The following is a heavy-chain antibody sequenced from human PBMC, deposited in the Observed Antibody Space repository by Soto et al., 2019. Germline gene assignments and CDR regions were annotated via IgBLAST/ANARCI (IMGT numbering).Heavy chain of an antibody. D-gene: IGHD4-17*01. CDR3: AHPRGYGVFDAYDF. Sequence: PGGSLRLSCAASGFTFSTYAMSWVRQAPGKGLEWVSAISGSGSDTYHAESVKGRFTISRDNSISMLYPQMNSLRTEDTAVYYCAHPRGYGVFDAYDFWGQGAMVTVSS. V-gene: IGHV3-23*01. CDR2: ISGSGSDT. J-gene: IGHJ3*01. CDR1: GFTFSTYA.